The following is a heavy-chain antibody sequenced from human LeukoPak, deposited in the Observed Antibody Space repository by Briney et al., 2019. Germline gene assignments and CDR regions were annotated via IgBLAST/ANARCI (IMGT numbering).Heavy chain of an antibody. J-gene: IGHJ4*02. D-gene: IGHD6-19*01. CDR3: ARQWLVSRLFDY. CDR2: INHSGST. V-gene: IGHV4-34*01. Sequence: SETLSLTCAVYGGSFSGYYWSWIRQPPGKGLEWIGEINHSGSTNYNPSLRSRVTVSVHTSKNQLSLKLSSVTAADTAVYYCARQWLVSRLFDYWGQGTLVTVSS. CDR1: GGSFSGYY.